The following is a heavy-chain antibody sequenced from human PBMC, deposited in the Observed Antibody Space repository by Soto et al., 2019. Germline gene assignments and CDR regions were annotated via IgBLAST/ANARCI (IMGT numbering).Heavy chain of an antibody. CDR2: ISYSGST. J-gene: IGHJ5*02. D-gene: IGHD2-21*02. CDR1: GGSISGYY. V-gene: IGHV4-59*08. Sequence: SETLSLTCTVSGGSISGYYWSWIRQSPEKGLEYIGYISYSGSTNYNPSLKSRVTISVDTSKNQFSLKLSSVTAADTAVYYCARHPSDFWFDPWGQGTLVTVSS. CDR3: ARHPSDFWFDP.